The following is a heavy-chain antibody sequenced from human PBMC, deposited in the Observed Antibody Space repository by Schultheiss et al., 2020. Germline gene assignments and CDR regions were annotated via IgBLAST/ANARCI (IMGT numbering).Heavy chain of an antibody. CDR1: GGTFSSYA. D-gene: IGHD3-22*01. Sequence: SVKVSFKASGGTFSSYAISWVRQAPGQGLEWMGGIIPIFGTANYAQKFQGRVTITADESTSTAYMELSSLRSDDTAVYYCARDYYDSSADAFDIWGQGTMVTVSS. J-gene: IGHJ3*02. CDR2: IIPIFGTA. CDR3: ARDYYDSSADAFDI. V-gene: IGHV1-69*13.